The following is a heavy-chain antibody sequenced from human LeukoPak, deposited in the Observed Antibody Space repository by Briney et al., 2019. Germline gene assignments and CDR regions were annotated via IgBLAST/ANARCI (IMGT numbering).Heavy chain of an antibody. V-gene: IGHV3-30*04. Sequence: PGRSLRLSCAASGFTFSSYAMHWVRQAPGKGLEWVAVISYDGSNKYYADSVKGRFTIYRDNSKNTLYLQMNSLRAEDTAVYYCARAQERYYGDYVVSGSYGMDVWGKGTTVTVSS. CDR1: GFTFSSYA. CDR3: ARAQERYYGDYVVSGSYGMDV. J-gene: IGHJ6*04. CDR2: ISYDGSNK. D-gene: IGHD4-17*01.